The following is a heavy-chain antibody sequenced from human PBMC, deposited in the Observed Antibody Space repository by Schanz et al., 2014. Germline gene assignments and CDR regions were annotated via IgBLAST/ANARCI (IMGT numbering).Heavy chain of an antibody. CDR1: GFTFSSYA. D-gene: IGHD2-15*01. CDR2: IWSDGSGK. J-gene: IGHJ4*02. Sequence: QVQLLDSGGGLVQPGGSLRLSCAASGFTFSSYAMSWVRQAPGKGLEWVAVIWSDGSGKYYADSVKGLFTISRDSPKNTLYLQMNSLRAEDTAVYYCARDRGYCRGGSCLTFDYWGQGTLVTVSS. V-gene: IGHV3-33*08. CDR3: ARDRGYCRGGSCLTFDY.